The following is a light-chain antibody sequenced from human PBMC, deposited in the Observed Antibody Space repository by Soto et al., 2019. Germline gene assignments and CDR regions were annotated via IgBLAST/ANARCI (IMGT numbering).Light chain of an antibody. CDR3: QQYGNSPIT. CDR1: QSVSSSY. CDR2: GTS. J-gene: IGKJ5*01. Sequence: EIGLTQSPGTLSLSPGERATLSCRASQSVSSSYLAWYQQKPGQAPRLLIYGTSSRATGIPDRFSGSGSGTDFTLTISRLEPEDFAVYYCQQYGNSPITFGQGTRLE. V-gene: IGKV3-20*01.